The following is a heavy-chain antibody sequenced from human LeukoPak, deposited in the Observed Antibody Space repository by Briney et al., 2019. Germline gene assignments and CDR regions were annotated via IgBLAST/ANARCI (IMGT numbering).Heavy chain of an antibody. CDR1: GYTFTNYD. J-gene: IGHJ4*02. V-gene: IGHV1-8*01. CDR3: ARDGRCSGGSCYSLGN. CDR2: MNPNSGNT. D-gene: IGHD2-15*01. Sequence: ASVKVSCKASGYTFTNYDINWVRQATGQGLEWMGWMNPNSGNTGYAQKFQGRVTMTRNTSISTAYMELSSLRSEDTAVYYCARDGRCSGGSCYSLGNWGQGTLVTVSS.